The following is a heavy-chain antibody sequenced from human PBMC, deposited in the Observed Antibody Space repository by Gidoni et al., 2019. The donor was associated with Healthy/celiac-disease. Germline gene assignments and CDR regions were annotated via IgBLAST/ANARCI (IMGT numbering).Heavy chain of an antibody. D-gene: IGHD3-22*01. CDR1: GSTFTSYY. V-gene: IGHV1-46*01. Sequence: QVQLVQSGAEVQKPGASVKVSCTASGSTFTSYYIHWVRQAPGQGLELMVIINPSGGSTSYVQKFQCRVTMTRDTSTSTVYMELSSLRSEDTAVYYCARVGDYYDSIGSSLEYFQHWGQGTLVTVSS. J-gene: IGHJ1*01. CDR2: INPSGGST. CDR3: ARVGDYYDSIGSSLEYFQH.